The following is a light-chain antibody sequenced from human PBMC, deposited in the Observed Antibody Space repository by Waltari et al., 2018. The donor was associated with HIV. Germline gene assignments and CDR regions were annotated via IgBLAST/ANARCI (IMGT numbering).Light chain of an antibody. CDR3: LLYYSGVRV. CDR1: TGSVSRHPY. J-gene: IGLJ3*02. V-gene: IGLV7-46*01. Sequence: QVVVTQEPALSVSPGGTVTVTCTSVTGSVSRHPYAHWIQLKPGQPRRTLIYDTEKRLPWTAGRFAGSLIGGRAALMLSGALPEDEADYYCLLYYSGVRVFGGGTRLTVL. CDR2: DTE.